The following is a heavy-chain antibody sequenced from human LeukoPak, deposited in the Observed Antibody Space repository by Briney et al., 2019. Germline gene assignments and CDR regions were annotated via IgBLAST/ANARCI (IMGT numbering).Heavy chain of an antibody. V-gene: IGHV3-21*01. CDR1: GFTFSSYS. CDR3: ARTRGSGSYHFDY. J-gene: IGHJ4*02. Sequence: VKPGGSLRLSCAASGFTFSSYSMNWVRQAPGLGLEWVSSITSSSNFIYYADSVEGRFTISRDNAKNSPYLQMNSLRAEDTAVYYCARTRGSGSYHFDYWGQGTLVTVSS. CDR2: ITSSSNFI. D-gene: IGHD1-26*01.